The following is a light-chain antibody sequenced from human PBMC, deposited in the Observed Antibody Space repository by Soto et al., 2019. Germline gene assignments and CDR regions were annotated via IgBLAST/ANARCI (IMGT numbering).Light chain of an antibody. J-gene: IGLJ2*01. CDR1: SSNIGTNY. Sequence: QSVLTQSPSASGTPGQRVTISCSGSSSNIGTNYVYWYQQLPGTAPKVLIDSNDKRPSGVPDRFSGSKSGTSASLAISGLRSEDEADYYCAAWDDSLSGPVFGGGTKVTVL. CDR3: AAWDDSLSGPV. V-gene: IGLV1-47*01. CDR2: SND.